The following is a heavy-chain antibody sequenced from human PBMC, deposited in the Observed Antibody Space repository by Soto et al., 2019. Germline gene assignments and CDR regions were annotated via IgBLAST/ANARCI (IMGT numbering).Heavy chain of an antibody. V-gene: IGHV3-23*01. Sequence: EVQLLESGGGLVQPGGSLRLSCAASGFTFSSYAVNWFRQAPGKGLEWVAAVSGSGDRTDYADSVKGRSTISRDNSKNTLYLQMNSLRAEDTAIYYCAKWVGSYSGSYQNWGPGTLVTVSS. D-gene: IGHD1-26*01. CDR1: GFTFSSYA. J-gene: IGHJ4*02. CDR3: AKWVGSYSGSYQN. CDR2: VSGSGDRT.